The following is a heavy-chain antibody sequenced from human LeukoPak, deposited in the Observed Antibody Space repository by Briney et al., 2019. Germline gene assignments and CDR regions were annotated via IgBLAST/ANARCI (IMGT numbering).Heavy chain of an antibody. V-gene: IGHV1-69*13. Sequence: ASVKVSCKASGGTFSSYAISWVRQAPGQGLEWMGGIIPIFGTANYAQKFQGRVTITADESTSTAYMELSSLRSEDTAVYYCARHSLSRTYYYDSSGYSTFDYWGQGTLVTVSS. J-gene: IGHJ4*02. CDR2: IIPIFGTA. CDR1: GGTFSSYA. CDR3: ARHSLSRTYYYDSSGYSTFDY. D-gene: IGHD3-22*01.